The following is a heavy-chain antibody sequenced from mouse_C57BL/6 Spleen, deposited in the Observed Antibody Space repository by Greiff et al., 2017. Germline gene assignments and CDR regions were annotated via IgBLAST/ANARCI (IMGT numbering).Heavy chain of an antibody. CDR2: INPYNGGT. Sequence: VQLQQSGPVLVKPGASVKMSCKASGYTFTDYYMNWVKQSHGKSLEWIGVINPYNGGTSYNQKFKGKATLTVDKSSSTAYMELNSLTSEDSAVYYCARSWNYGSSYAMDYWGQGTSVTVSS. CDR1: GYTFTDYY. CDR3: ARSWNYGSSYAMDY. D-gene: IGHD1-1*01. V-gene: IGHV1-19*01. J-gene: IGHJ4*01.